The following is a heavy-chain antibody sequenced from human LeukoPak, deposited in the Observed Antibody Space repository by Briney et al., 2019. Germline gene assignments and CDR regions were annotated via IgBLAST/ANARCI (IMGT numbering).Heavy chain of an antibody. V-gene: IGHV1-69*13. D-gene: IGHD2-2*01. CDR1: GGTFSSYA. Sequence: SVKVSCKASGGTFSSYAISWVRQAPGQRLEWMGGIIPIFGTANYAQKFQGRVTITADESTSTAYMELSSLRSEDTAVYYCARDLPDIVVVPAAPGAFDIWGQGTMVTVSS. J-gene: IGHJ3*02. CDR2: IIPIFGTA. CDR3: ARDLPDIVVVPAAPGAFDI.